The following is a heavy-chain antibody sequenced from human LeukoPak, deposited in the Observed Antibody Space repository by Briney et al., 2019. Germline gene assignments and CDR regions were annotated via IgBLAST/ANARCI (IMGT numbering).Heavy chain of an antibody. J-gene: IGHJ2*01. CDR2: IKSKTDGGTT. D-gene: IGHD2-8*01. CDR1: GFTFSNAW. Sequence: GGSLRLSCAASGFTFSNAWMSWVRQAPGKGLEWVGRIKSKTDGGTTDYAAPVKGRFTISRDDSKNTLYLQMNSLKTEDTAVYYCTTGYRVYRYFDLWGRGTLVTVSS. CDR3: TTGYRVYRYFDL. V-gene: IGHV3-15*01.